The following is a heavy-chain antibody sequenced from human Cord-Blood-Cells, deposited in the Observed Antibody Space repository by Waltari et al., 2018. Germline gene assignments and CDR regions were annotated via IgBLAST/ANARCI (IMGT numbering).Heavy chain of an antibody. CDR2: ISYDGSNK. Sequence: QVQLVESGGGVVQPGRSLRLSCAASGFTFSSYAMHWVRQAPGKGLEWVAVISYDGSNKYYADSVKGRFTISRDNSKNTLYLQMNSLRAEDTAVYYCARDLRTGDWYFDLWGRGTLVTVSS. D-gene: IGHD7-27*01. CDR1: GFTFSSYA. J-gene: IGHJ2*01. CDR3: ARDLRTGDWYFDL. V-gene: IGHV3-30-3*01.